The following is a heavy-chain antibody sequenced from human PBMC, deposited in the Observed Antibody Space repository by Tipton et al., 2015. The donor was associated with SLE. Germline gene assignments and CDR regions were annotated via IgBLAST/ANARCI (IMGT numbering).Heavy chain of an antibody. CDR3: ARACSSLSCPWAFDI. D-gene: IGHD2-2*01. CDR2: IYYSGST. V-gene: IGHV4-39*01. Sequence: TLSLTCTVSGGSISSSSYYWGWIRQPPGKGLEWIGSIYYSGSTYYNPSLKSRVTISVDTSKNQFSLKLSSVTAADTAVYYCARACSSLSCPWAFDIWGQGTLVSVSS. J-gene: IGHJ3*02. CDR1: GGSISSSSYY.